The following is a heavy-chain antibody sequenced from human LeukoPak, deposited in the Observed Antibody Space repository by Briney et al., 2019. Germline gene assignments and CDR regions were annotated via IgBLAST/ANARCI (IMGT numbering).Heavy chain of an antibody. J-gene: IGHJ4*02. CDR1: GFTFSSYG. V-gene: IGHV3-33*01. Sequence: PGRSLRLSCAASGFTFSSYGMHWVRQAPGEGLEWVAVIWYDGSNKYYADSVKGRFTISRVNSKNTLYLQMNSLRAEDTAVYYCARLGYSYESDYWGQGTLVTVSS. CDR3: ARLGYSYESDY. D-gene: IGHD5-18*01. CDR2: IWYDGSNK.